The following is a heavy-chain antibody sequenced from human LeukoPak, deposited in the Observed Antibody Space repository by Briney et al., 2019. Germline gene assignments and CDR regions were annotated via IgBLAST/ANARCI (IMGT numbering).Heavy chain of an antibody. V-gene: IGHV4-39*07. J-gene: IGHJ6*03. D-gene: IGHD3-22*01. Sequence: SETLSLTCTVSGGSISSSSYYWGWIRQPPGKGLEWIGSIYYSGSTYYNPSHKSRVTISVDTSKNQFSLKLSSVTAADTAVYYCARVGSGYYDSSGYYHYYYYMDVWGKGTTVTVSS. CDR2: IYYSGST. CDR3: ARVGSGYYDSSGYYHYYYYMDV. CDR1: GGSISSSSYY.